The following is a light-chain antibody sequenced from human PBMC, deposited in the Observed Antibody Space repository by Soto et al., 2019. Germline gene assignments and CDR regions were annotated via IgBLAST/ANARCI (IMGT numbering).Light chain of an antibody. CDR1: SSDVGGYNY. CDR3: SSFAGHNNLV. J-gene: IGLJ2*01. V-gene: IGLV2-8*01. Sequence: QSVLTQPPSASGSPGQSVTISCTGTSSDVGGYNYVSWYQQHPGKAPKLMISEVSKRPSGVPDRFSGSKSGNTASLTFSGLQAEDEADYYCSSFAGHNNLVFGGGTKVTVL. CDR2: EVS.